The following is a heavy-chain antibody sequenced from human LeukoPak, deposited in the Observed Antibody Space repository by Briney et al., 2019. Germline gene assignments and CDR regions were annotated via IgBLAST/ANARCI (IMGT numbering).Heavy chain of an antibody. CDR1: GYTFTSYG. Sequence: ASVKVSCKASGYTFTSYGISWVRQAPGQGLEWMGWISAYNGNTNYAQKLQGRVTMTTDTSTSTAYMGLRSLRSDDTAVYYCASYQIVGATVGPLGYWGQGTLVTVSS. V-gene: IGHV1-18*01. CDR2: ISAYNGNT. CDR3: ASYQIVGATVGPLGY. D-gene: IGHD1-26*01. J-gene: IGHJ4*02.